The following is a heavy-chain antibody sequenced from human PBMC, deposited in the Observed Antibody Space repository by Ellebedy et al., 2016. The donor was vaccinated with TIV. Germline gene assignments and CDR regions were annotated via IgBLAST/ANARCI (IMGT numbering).Heavy chain of an antibody. D-gene: IGHD5-18*01. Sequence: AASVKVSCKASGYTFPTYYMHWVRQAPGQGLEWMGVINPSGGSTGYAQKFQGRVTMTRDTSTSTVYMELSSLRSEDTAVYFCARWNTSMASYYCDYWGQGTLVTVSS. V-gene: IGHV1-46*01. CDR3: ARWNTSMASYYCDY. CDR2: INPSGGST. J-gene: IGHJ4*02. CDR1: GYTFPTYY.